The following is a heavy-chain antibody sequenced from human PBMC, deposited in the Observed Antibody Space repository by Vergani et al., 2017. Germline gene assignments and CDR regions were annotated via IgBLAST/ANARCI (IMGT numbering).Heavy chain of an antibody. J-gene: IGHJ4*01. V-gene: IGHV3-66*02. Sequence: VQLVESGGGVVQPGGSLRLSCEASGFRVTTYYMSWVRQAPGKGLEWVSVIKSDGRTSYAESVRGRFTISRDTSRNAVYLQMNILRVEDTGVYYCTRSECSGTTCYGHYFDLWGHGILVTVSS. CDR3: TRSECSGTTCYGHYFDL. CDR2: IKSDGRT. CDR1: GFRVTTYY. D-gene: IGHD2-15*01.